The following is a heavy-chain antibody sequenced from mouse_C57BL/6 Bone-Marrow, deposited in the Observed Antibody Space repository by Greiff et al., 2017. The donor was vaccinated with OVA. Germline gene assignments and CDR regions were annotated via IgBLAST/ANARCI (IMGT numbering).Heavy chain of an antibody. J-gene: IGHJ4*01. D-gene: IGHD1-1*01. CDR2: IYPRSGNT. V-gene: IGHV1-81*01. CDR1: GYTFTSYG. CDR3: ASDPHYGSSPPYAMDY. Sequence: QVQLKQSGAELARPGASVKLSCKASGYTFTSYGISWVKQRTGQGLEWIGEIYPRSGNTYYNEKFKGKATLTADKSSSTAYMELRSLTSEDSAVYVCASDPHYGSSPPYAMDYWGQGTSVTVSS.